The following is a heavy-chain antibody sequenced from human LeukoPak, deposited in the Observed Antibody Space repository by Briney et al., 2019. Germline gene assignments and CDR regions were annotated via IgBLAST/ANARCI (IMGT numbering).Heavy chain of an antibody. D-gene: IGHD2-2*01. CDR3: ASAERYCSSTSCPWFDP. CDR2: IIPIFGTA. Sequence: ASVKVSCKASGGTFSSYAISWVRQAPGQGLEWVGGIIPIFGTANYAQKFQGRVTITADESTSTAYMELSSLRSEDTAVYYCASAERYCSSTSCPWFDPWGQGTLVTVSS. J-gene: IGHJ5*02. V-gene: IGHV1-69*13. CDR1: GGTFSSYA.